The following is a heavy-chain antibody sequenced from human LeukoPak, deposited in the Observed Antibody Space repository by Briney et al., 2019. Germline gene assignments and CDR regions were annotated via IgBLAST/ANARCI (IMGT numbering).Heavy chain of an antibody. CDR3: AILKSGY. CDR1: GFTFSSYA. V-gene: IGHV3-23*01. CDR2: ISVSGGTT. J-gene: IGHJ4*02. D-gene: IGHD7-27*01. Sequence: GGSLRLSCAASGFTFSSYAMSWVRQAPGKGLDWVSGISVSGGTTYYADSVKGRFTISRGNSKDTLYLQMNSLRVDDTAIYYCAILKSGYWGQGTLVTVS.